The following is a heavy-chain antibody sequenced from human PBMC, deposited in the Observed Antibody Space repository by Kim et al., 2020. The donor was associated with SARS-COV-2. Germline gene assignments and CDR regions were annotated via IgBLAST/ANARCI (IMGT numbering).Heavy chain of an antibody. CDR3: ARALVGEDVWENHLYLDV. CDR1: GFRFRDHA. V-gene: IGHV3-33*01. CDR2: IWFDGSER. J-gene: IGHJ6*04. Sequence: GGSLRLSCEVSGFRFRDHAMHWVRQAPGKGLEWMGVIWFDGSERYYTDSMRGRLTITRDNSKNTLHLEMSSLSAEDTAVYYCARALVGEDVWENHLYLDVWGKGTTVTVSS. D-gene: IGHD3-10*01.